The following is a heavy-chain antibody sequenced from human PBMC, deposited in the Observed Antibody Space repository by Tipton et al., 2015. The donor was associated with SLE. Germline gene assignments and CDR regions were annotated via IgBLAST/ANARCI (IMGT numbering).Heavy chain of an antibody. CDR3: ASDYGDYGTFDY. CDR1: GGSISSSSYY. CDR2: IYYSGST. D-gene: IGHD4-17*01. Sequence: TLSLTCTVSGGSISSSSYYWGWIRQPPGKGLEWIGSIYYSGSTYYNPSLKSRVTISVDTSKNQFSLKLSSVTAADTAVYYCASDYGDYGTFDYWGQGTLVTVSS. V-gene: IGHV4-39*01. J-gene: IGHJ4*02.